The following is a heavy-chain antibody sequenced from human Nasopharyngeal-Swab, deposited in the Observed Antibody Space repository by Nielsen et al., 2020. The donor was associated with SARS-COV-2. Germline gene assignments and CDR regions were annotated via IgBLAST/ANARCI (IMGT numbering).Heavy chain of an antibody. CDR2: IYVGDSDT. Sequence: KVSCKGSGYIFTTYWIAWVRQMPGKGLEWMGIIYVGDSDTRYSPSFQGRVTISADKSISTAYLQWSSLKTSDTAMYYCARLPRHSSTSINYYYCMDVWGKGTTVTVSS. CDR3: ARLPRHSSTSINYYYCMDV. D-gene: IGHD2/OR15-2a*01. J-gene: IGHJ6*03. CDR1: GYIFTTYW. V-gene: IGHV5-51*01.